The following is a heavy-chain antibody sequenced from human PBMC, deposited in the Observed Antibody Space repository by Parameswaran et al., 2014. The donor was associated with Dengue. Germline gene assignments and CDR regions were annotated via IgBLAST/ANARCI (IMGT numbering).Heavy chain of an antibody. CDR3: ARPIGYCSGGSCPLVY. D-gene: IGHD2-15*01. V-gene: IGHV1-3*01. J-gene: IGHJ4*02. Sequence: VRQAPGQRLEWMGWINAGSGNTKYSQNFQGRVTMTSDTSASTAYMELSSLRSEDTAIYHCARPIGYCSGGSCPLVYWGQGSLVTVSS. CDR2: INAGSGNT.